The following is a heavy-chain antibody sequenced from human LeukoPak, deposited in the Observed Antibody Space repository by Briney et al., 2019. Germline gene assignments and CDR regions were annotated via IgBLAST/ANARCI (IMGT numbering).Heavy chain of an antibody. D-gene: IGHD3-3*01. V-gene: IGHV3-23*01. CDR3: AKRYYDSHRGYFEY. Sequence: PGGSLRLSCKASGFTFHNYAMTSVRQAPGKGLDWVSTVSGTGTSTFYADSVKVRATISRDNSKNMLYLQMSSLRAADTAMYYCAKRYYDSHRGYFEYWGLGTLVTVSS. CDR1: GFTFHNYA. CDR2: VSGTGTST. J-gene: IGHJ4*02.